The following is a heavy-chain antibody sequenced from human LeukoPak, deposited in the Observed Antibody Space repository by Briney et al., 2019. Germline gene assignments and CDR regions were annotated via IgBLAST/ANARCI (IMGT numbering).Heavy chain of an antibody. Sequence: GASVKVSCKASGYTFSAYFMHWVRQAPGQGPEWMGWINPNSGGTKYAQKFQGRVTMTRDTSISTAYMDLSRLTSDDTAMYYCARDRREYHLLNYFDYWGQGTLFTVSS. CDR1: GYTFSAYF. J-gene: IGHJ4*02. CDR3: ARDRREYHLLNYFDY. CDR2: INPNSGGT. V-gene: IGHV1-2*02. D-gene: IGHD2-2*01.